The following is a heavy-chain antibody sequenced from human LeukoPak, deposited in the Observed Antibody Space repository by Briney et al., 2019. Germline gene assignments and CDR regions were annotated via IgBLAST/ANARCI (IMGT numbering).Heavy chain of an antibody. J-gene: IGHJ4*02. CDR2: IKPDGSAQ. Sequence: GGCVTLSCATSVFSFSSNRMCWVRQVPRRGLDWVANIKPDGSAQYYAASVKGRFTVSRDDAKNSVYLQMNSLRVEDTAVYYCARANNSSWHNWGQGTLVTVSA. D-gene: IGHD6-13*01. CDR3: ARANNSSWHN. CDR1: VFSFSSNR. V-gene: IGHV3-7*01.